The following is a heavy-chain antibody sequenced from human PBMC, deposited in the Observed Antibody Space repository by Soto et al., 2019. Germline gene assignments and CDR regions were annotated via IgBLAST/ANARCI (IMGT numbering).Heavy chain of an antibody. CDR1: GYIFTSYW. J-gene: IGHJ5*02. D-gene: IGHD6-6*01. V-gene: IGHV5-51*01. Sequence: GESLKISCNGSGYIFTSYWIGWVRQMPGKGLEWMGIIYPGDSDTRYSPSFQGQVTISADKSISTAYLQWSSLKASDTAMYYCARLTHIAAPNWFDPWGQGTLVTVSS. CDR3: ARLTHIAAPNWFDP. CDR2: IYPGDSDT.